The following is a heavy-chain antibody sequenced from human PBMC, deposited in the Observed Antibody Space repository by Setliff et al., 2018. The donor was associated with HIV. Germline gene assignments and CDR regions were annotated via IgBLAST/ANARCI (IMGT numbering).Heavy chain of an antibody. CDR3: ARVVPLRDSSGSIDY. CDR2: IYYSGST. Sequence: PSETLSLTCTVSGGSISSYYWSWIRQPPGKGLEWIGHIYYSGSTNYNPSLKSRVTISVDTSKNQFSLKLSSVTAADTAVYYCARVVPLRDSSGSIDYWGQGTLVTVSS. V-gene: IGHV4-59*01. J-gene: IGHJ4*02. CDR1: GGSISSYY. D-gene: IGHD6-19*01.